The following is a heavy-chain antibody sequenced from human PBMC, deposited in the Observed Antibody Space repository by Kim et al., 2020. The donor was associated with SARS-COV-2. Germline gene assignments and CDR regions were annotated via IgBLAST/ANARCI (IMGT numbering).Heavy chain of an antibody. Sequence: NYYADSVKGRFTIPRDNYKNTLYLQMNSLRAEDTAVYYCAREIVSYYGMDVWGQGPTVTVSS. V-gene: IGHV3-30*01. D-gene: IGHD1-26*01. CDR2: N. CDR3: AREIVSYYGMDV. J-gene: IGHJ6*02.